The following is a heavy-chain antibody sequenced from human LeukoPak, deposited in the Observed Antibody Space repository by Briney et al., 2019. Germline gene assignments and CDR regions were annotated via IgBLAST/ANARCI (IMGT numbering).Heavy chain of an antibody. J-gene: IGHJ4*02. D-gene: IGHD1-26*01. CDR3: AKGSGSGSYQKYYFDY. CDR1: GFTISSYW. V-gene: IGHV3-30*02. CDR2: IRYDGSNK. Sequence: GGSLRLSCAASGFTISSYWMNWVRQAPGKGLEWVAFIRYDGSNKYYAGSVKGRFTISRDNSKNTLYLQMNSLRAEDTAVYYCAKGSGSGSYQKYYFDYWGQGTLVTVSS.